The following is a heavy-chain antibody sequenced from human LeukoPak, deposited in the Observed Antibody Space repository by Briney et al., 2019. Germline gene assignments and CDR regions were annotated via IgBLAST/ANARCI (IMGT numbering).Heavy chain of an antibody. CDR1: GYTFTSYG. Sequence: ASVKVSCKASGYTFTSYGISWVRQAPGQGLEWMGWISAYNGNTNYAQKFQGRVTMTRDMSTSTVYMELSSLRSEDTAVYYCATEVPYYDILTGSNGLGYWGQGTLVTVSS. D-gene: IGHD3-9*01. V-gene: IGHV1-18*01. CDR3: ATEVPYYDILTGSNGLGY. J-gene: IGHJ4*02. CDR2: ISAYNGNT.